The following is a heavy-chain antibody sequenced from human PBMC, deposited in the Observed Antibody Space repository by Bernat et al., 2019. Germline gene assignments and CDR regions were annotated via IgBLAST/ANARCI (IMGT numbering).Heavy chain of an antibody. V-gene: IGHV3-48*03. CDR3: AKDRIPDNGWNFDS. CDR1: GFTFSSYE. CDR2: ISSSGSTI. Sequence: EVQLVESGGGLVQPGGSLRLSCAASGFTFSSYEMNWVRQAPGKGLEWVSYISSSGSTIYYADSVKGRFTISRDNAKNSLYLQMNSLRAEDTAVYYCAKDRIPDNGWNFDSWGQGTLVTVSS. J-gene: IGHJ4*02. D-gene: IGHD6-19*01.